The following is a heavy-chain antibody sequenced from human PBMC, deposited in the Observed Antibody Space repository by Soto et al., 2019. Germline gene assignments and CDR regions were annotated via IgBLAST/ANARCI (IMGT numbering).Heavy chain of an antibody. D-gene: IGHD2-15*01. CDR3: ASPWAVVAPYYYYYYGMDV. CDR2: IIPIFGTA. Sequence: GASVKVSCKASGGTFSSYAISWVRQAPGQGLEWMGGIIPIFGTANYAQKFQGRVTITADESTSTAYMELSSLRSEDTAVYYCASPWAVVAPYYYYYYGMDVWGQGTTVTVSS. CDR1: GGTFSSYA. V-gene: IGHV1-69*13. J-gene: IGHJ6*02.